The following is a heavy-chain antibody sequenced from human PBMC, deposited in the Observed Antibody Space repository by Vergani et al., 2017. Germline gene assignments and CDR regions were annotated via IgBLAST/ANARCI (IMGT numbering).Heavy chain of an antibody. Sequence: VQLVESGGGVVQPGRSLRLSCAASGFTFSSYGMHWVRQAPGKGLEWVAVIWYDGSNKYYADSVKGRFTISRDNAKNSLYLQMNSLRAEDTALYYCAKDMVWELPGNAFDIWGQGTMVTVSS. CDR3: AKDMVWELPGNAFDI. CDR2: IWYDGSNK. D-gene: IGHD1-26*01. J-gene: IGHJ3*02. CDR1: GFTFSSYG. V-gene: IGHV3-33*03.